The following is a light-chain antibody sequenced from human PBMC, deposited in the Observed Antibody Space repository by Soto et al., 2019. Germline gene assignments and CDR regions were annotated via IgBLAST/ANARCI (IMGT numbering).Light chain of an antibody. CDR1: QSVVYSDGIAY. CDR3: MQGTHWPPT. J-gene: IGKJ1*01. V-gene: IGKV2-30*01. CDR2: KAS. Sequence: DVVMTQSPLSLPVTLGQSASISCRSSQSVVYSDGIAYLSRFQQRPGQSPRRLIYKASNRDSGVPDRFSGSGSGTDFTLTISRVEAEDVGVYYCMQGTHWPPTFGRGTKVEIK.